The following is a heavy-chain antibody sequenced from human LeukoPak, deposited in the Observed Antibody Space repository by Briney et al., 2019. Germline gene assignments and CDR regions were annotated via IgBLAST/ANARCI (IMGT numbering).Heavy chain of an antibody. CDR2: TYYRSEWYT. J-gene: IGHJ5*02. CDR1: GDSVPSNSAA. Sequence: SQTLSLTCAISGDSVPSNSAAWNWIRHSPSRGVEWLGRTYYRSEWYTEYALSVKSRLTINPDTAKNQFSLQLNSVTPEDTAVYYCAGRIAAAGTGYWFDPWGQGTLVSVSS. CDR3: AGRIAAAGTGYWFDP. V-gene: IGHV6-1*01. D-gene: IGHD6-13*01.